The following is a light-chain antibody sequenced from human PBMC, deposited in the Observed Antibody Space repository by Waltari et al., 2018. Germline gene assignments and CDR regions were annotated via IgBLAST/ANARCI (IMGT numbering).Light chain of an antibody. CDR1: QSVSGD. V-gene: IGKV3-15*01. CDR3: QQYNNWPLT. Sequence: EMVMTQSPATLSVSPGERAPLSCRASQSVSGDLAWYQQKSGQAPRLLIYAASNRATGIPARFNGGGSGTEFTLTISSLQSGDSAVYYCQQYNNWPLTFGQGTKVEIK. J-gene: IGKJ1*01. CDR2: AAS.